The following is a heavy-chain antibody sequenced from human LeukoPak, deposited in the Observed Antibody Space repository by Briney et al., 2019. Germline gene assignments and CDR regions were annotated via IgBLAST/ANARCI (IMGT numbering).Heavy chain of an antibody. CDR2: INHSGST. CDR1: GGSFSGYY. Sequence: PSETLSLTCAVYGGSFSGYYWSWIRQPPGKGLEWIGEINHSGSTNYNPSLKSRVTISVDTSKNQFSLKLSSVTAADTAVYYCARVVVSGRTSWGQGTLVTVSS. V-gene: IGHV4-34*01. D-gene: IGHD1-7*01. J-gene: IGHJ4*02. CDR3: ARVVVSGRTS.